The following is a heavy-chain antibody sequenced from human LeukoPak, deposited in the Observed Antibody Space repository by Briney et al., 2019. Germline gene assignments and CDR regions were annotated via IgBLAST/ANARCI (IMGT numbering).Heavy chain of an antibody. CDR3: AREKGGYSYGYPLGY. D-gene: IGHD5-18*01. J-gene: IGHJ4*02. CDR2: ISYTGTYI. V-gene: IGHV3-21*04. Sequence: GGSLRLSCAASAFSLNAYNMNWVRQAPGKGLEWVSSISYTGTYIYYADSVKGRFTISRDNAQNSLYLQMNSLRAEDTAVYYCAREKGGYSYGYPLGYWGQGTLVTVSS. CDR1: AFSLNAYN.